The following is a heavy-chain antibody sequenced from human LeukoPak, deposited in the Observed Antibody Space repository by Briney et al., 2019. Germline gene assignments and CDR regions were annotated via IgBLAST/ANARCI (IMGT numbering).Heavy chain of an antibody. CDR3: AKESEVRGVVDY. J-gene: IGHJ4*02. CDR1: GFTFSSYA. V-gene: IGHV3-23*01. Sequence: GGSLRLSCAASGFTFSSYAMSWVRQAPGKGLEWVSAISVSGGGTYYADSVQGRFTISRDNSKNTLYLQMNSLRAEDTAVYYCAKESEVRGVVDYWGQGTLVTVSS. CDR2: ISVSGGGT. D-gene: IGHD3-10*01.